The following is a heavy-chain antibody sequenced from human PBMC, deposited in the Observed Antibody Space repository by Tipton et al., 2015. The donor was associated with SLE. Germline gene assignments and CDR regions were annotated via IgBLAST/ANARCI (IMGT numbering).Heavy chain of an antibody. J-gene: IGHJ5*02. Sequence: TLSLTCIVSGGSISSPYWSWIRQPPGKGLEYIGFIYYTGSTNYNPSLKSRVTISVDTSKNQFSLKLSSVTAADTAVYYCAKFFGQPYNWFDPWGQGTLVTVSS. D-gene: IGHD3-3*01. V-gene: IGHV4-59*11. CDR1: GGSISSPY. CDR2: IYYTGST. CDR3: AKFFGQPYNWFDP.